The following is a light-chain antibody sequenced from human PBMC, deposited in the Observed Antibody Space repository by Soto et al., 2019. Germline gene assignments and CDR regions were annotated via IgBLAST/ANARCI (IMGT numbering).Light chain of an antibody. CDR3: SSYRSSYRSSNTLVV. V-gene: IGLV2-14*01. CDR1: SSDVGGYSY. Sequence: QSALTQPASVSGSPGQSITISCTGTSSDVGGYSYVSWYQQHPGKAPKLMIYEVRNRPSGVSNRFSGSKSGNTASLTISGLRAEDEAEYYCSSYRSSYRSSNTLVVFGGGTKVTVL. J-gene: IGLJ2*01. CDR2: EVR.